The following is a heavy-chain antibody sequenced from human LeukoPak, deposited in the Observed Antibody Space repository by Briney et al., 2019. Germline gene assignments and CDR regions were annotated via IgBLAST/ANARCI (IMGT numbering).Heavy chain of an antibody. D-gene: IGHD5-12*01. Sequence: NPSQTLSLTCTVSGGSISSGDYYWGWIRQLPGKGLEWIGYIYYSGRTYYNPSLKSRLIISIDTSKNQFSLKLSSVTAADTAVYYCARLRGVSGSGFDPWGQGTLVTVSS. J-gene: IGHJ5*02. CDR1: GGSISSGDYY. CDR2: IYYSGRT. V-gene: IGHV4-31*03. CDR3: ARLRGVSGSGFDP.